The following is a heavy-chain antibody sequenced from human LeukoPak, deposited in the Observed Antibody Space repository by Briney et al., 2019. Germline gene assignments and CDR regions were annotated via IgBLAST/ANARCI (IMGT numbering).Heavy chain of an antibody. CDR1: GFTFDDYA. J-gene: IGHJ6*02. V-gene: IGHV3-9*01. CDR3: AKDLDYYYYYGMDV. Sequence: GRSLRLSCAASGFTFDDYAMHWVRQAPGKGLEWVSGISWNSGSIGYADSVKGRFTISRDNAKNSLYLQMNSLRAEDTALYYCAKDLDYYYYYGMDVWGQGTTVTVSS. CDR2: ISWNSGSI.